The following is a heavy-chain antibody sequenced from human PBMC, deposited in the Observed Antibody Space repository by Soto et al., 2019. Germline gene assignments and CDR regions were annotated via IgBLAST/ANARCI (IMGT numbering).Heavy chain of an antibody. D-gene: IGHD6-25*01. CDR2: ISGSDLRT. CDR1: GVSFNSDS. J-gene: IGHJ3*02. V-gene: IGHV3-23*01. CDR3: ASSAYYDAFDM. Sequence: GGSLRLSCAATGVSFNSDSMNWVRQSPGKGLEWVSTISGSDLRTDYADAVRGRFTISRDNAKKTHYLQMNSLRAEDTALYYCASSAYYDAFDMWGQGTKVIVSS.